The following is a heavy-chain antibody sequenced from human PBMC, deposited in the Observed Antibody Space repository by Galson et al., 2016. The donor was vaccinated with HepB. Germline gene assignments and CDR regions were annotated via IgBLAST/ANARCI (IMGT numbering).Heavy chain of an antibody. CDR2: IHNDGGST. CDR3: AREKTAMASNYFDY. J-gene: IGHJ4*02. CDR1: GFTLSSSA. D-gene: IGHD5-18*01. Sequence: SLRLSCAASGFTLSSSAMSWVRQAPGKGLEWVSAIHNDGGSTYYADSVKGRFTLSRDNSKNMLYLHMNSLRAEDTAIYYCAREKTAMASNYFDYWGQGTLVTVSS. V-gene: IGHV3-23*01.